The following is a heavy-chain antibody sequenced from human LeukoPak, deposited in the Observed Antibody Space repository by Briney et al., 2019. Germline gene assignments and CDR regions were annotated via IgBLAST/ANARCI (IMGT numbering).Heavy chain of an antibody. J-gene: IGHJ6*03. CDR1: GYTFTSYD. V-gene: IGHV1-8*03. CDR3: ARGSPPWYYYYMDV. Sequence: GASVKVSCKASGYTFTSYDINWVRQATGQGLEWMGWMNPNSGNTGYAQKFQGRVTITRNTSISTAYMELSSLRSEDTAVYYCARGSPPWYYYYMDVWGKGTTVTVSS. CDR2: MNPNSGNT.